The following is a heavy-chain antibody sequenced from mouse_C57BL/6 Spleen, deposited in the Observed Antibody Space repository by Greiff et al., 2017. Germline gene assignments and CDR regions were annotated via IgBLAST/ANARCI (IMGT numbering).Heavy chain of an antibody. CDR1: GFSLSTSGMG. Sequence: QVTLKVSGPGILQSSQTLSLTCSFSGFSLSTSGMGVSWIRQPSGKGLEWLAYIYWDDGKRYTPFLKSRLTISKDTSRNQVFLKITRVDTEDTATYCCARRPTVDAMDYWGQGTSVTVSS. D-gene: IGHD1-1*01. V-gene: IGHV8-12*01. CDR3: ARRPTVDAMDY. CDR2: IYWDDGK. J-gene: IGHJ4*01.